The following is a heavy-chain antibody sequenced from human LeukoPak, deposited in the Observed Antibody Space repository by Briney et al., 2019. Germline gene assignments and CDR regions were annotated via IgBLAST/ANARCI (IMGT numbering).Heavy chain of an antibody. CDR2: MNPNSGNT. Sequence: ASVKVSCKASGYTFTSYDINWVRQATGQGLEWMGGMNPNSGNTGYAQKFQGRVTMTRNTSISTAYMELSSLRSEDTAVYYCAMLKVGATTMDYWGQGTLVTVSS. CDR3: AMLKVGATTMDY. CDR1: GYTFTSYD. V-gene: IGHV1-8*01. J-gene: IGHJ4*02. D-gene: IGHD1-26*01.